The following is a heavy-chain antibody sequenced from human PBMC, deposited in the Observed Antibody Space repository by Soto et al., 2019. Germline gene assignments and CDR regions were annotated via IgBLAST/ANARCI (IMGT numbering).Heavy chain of an antibody. CDR2: IFYSGFT. Sequence: ASETLSLTCTVSGGPISSGNYFWTWIRQHPGKGLEWIGYIFYSGFTSYNPSLKSRLNISVDKSKNQFSLKLSSVTAADTAVYYCAGEELLPASGQYYYYGLDVWGQGTTVTVSS. CDR3: AGEELLPASGQYYYYGLDV. J-gene: IGHJ6*02. V-gene: IGHV4-31*03. CDR1: GGPISSGNYF. D-gene: IGHD2-2*01.